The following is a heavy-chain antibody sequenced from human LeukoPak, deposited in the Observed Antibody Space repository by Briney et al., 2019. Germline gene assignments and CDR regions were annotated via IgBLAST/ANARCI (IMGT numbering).Heavy chain of an antibody. CDR3: AKEAYNYYDSSGYLFGY. D-gene: IGHD3-22*01. CDR1: GFTFSSYG. Sequence: GGSLRLSCAASGFTFSSYGMHWVRQARGKGLEWVAVIWYDGSNKYYADSVKGRFTISRDNSKNTLYLQMNSLRAEDTAVYYCAKEAYNYYDSSGYLFGYWGQGTLVTVSS. CDR2: IWYDGSNK. V-gene: IGHV3-33*06. J-gene: IGHJ4*02.